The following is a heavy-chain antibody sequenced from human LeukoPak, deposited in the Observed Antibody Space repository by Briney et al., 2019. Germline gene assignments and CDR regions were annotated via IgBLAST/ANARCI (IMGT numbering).Heavy chain of an antibody. CDR1: GYTFTSYY. Sequence: ASVKVSCKASGYTFTSYYMHWVRQAPGQGLEWMGIINPSGGSTSYAQKFQGRVTMTRGMSTSTVYMELSSLRSEDTAVYYCARRGITIFGVAAAYYYYYTDVWGKGTTVTVSS. J-gene: IGHJ6*03. CDR2: INPSGGST. V-gene: IGHV1-46*01. D-gene: IGHD3-3*01. CDR3: ARRGITIFGVAAAYYYYYTDV.